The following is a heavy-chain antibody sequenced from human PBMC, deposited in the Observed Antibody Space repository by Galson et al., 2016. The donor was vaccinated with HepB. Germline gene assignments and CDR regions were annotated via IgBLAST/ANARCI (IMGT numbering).Heavy chain of an antibody. CDR3: ARRGINWGFFDY. V-gene: IGHV3-23*01. J-gene: IGHJ4*02. CDR2: ISPSGDNT. Sequence: SLRLSCAASGFTFNNHAMNWVRQAPGKGLEWVSTISPSGDNTYYADSVKGRFTISRDISKNTLYLQMNSLRADDTALYYCARRGINWGFFDYWGQGILVSVSS. D-gene: IGHD7-27*01. CDR1: GFTFNNHA.